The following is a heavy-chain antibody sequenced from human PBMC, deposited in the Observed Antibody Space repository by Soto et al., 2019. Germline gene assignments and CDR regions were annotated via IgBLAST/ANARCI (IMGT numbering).Heavy chain of an antibody. Sequence: SVKVSCKASGGTFSSYAISWVRQAPGQGLEWMGGIIPIFGTANYAQKFQGRVTITADESTSTAYMELSSLRSEDTAVYYCARSHSPPIKLWLTKWWDYWGQGTLVTVSS. CDR2: IIPIFGTA. D-gene: IGHD5-18*01. CDR3: ARSHSPPIKLWLTKWWDY. CDR1: GGTFSSYA. V-gene: IGHV1-69*13. J-gene: IGHJ4*02.